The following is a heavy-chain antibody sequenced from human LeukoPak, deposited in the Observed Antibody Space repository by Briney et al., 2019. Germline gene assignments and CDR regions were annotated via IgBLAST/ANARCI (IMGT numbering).Heavy chain of an antibody. Sequence: GASVRVSCKASGYTFTSYAVHWVRQAPGQRLEWMGWINVGNGNTKYSQKFQGRVTITRDTSASTAYMELSSLRSEDTAVYYCVRISSDAFDIWGQGTMVTVSS. CDR3: VRISSDAFDI. D-gene: IGHD2-15*01. V-gene: IGHV1-3*01. J-gene: IGHJ3*02. CDR2: INVGNGNT. CDR1: GYTFTSYA.